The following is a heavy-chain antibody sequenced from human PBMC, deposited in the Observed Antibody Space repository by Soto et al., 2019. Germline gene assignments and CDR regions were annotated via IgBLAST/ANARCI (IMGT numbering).Heavy chain of an antibody. CDR1: GFTFSSYA. CDR3: AKAPGYYDSSGYYFDY. D-gene: IGHD3-22*01. J-gene: IGHJ4*02. V-gene: IGHV3-23*01. CDR2: ISGSGGST. Sequence: GGSLRLSCAASGFTFSSYAMSWVRQAPGKGLEWVSAISGSGGSTYYADSVKGRFTISRDNPKNTLYLQMNSLRAEDTAVYYCAKAPGYYDSSGYYFDYWGQGTLVTVSS.